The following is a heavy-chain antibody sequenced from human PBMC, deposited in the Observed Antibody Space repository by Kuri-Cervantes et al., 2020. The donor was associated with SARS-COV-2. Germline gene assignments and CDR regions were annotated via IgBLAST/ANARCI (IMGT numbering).Heavy chain of an antibody. CDR1: GGSISSSSYY. Sequence: SETLSLTCTVSGGSISSSSYYWGWIRQPPGKGLEWIGSIYYSGSTYYNPSLKSRVTISVDTSKNQFSLKLSSVTAADTAVYYCARGGGTLYCSGGSCGYYGMDVWGQGTTVTVSS. J-gene: IGHJ6*02. CDR2: IYYSGST. D-gene: IGHD2-15*01. V-gene: IGHV4-39*01. CDR3: ARGGGTLYCSGGSCGYYGMDV.